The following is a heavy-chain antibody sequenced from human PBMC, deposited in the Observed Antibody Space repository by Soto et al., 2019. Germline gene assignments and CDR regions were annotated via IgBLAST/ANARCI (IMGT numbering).Heavy chain of an antibody. CDR1: GGTFSSFINYP. D-gene: IGHD3-3*01. CDR3: ARRDTSGFLRYFDN. Sequence: QVQLVQSGAEVKKPGSSVKVSCKSSGGTFSSFINYPINWVRQAPRQGLEWMGGIVPNVGTVNYAQKFRGKVTITADKSTGTAYMELSSLRSEDTALYYCARRDTSGFLRYFDNWGQGTQVTVSS. V-gene: IGHV1-69*06. CDR2: IVPNVGTV. J-gene: IGHJ4*02.